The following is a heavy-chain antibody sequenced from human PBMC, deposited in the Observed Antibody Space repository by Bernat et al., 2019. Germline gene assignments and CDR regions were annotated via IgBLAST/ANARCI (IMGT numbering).Heavy chain of an antibody. V-gene: IGHV4-39*01. D-gene: IGHD2-15*01. CDR1: GRSISSSSYY. CDR3: ARRDCSGGSCYLYFDY. Sequence: QLQLQESGPGLVKPSETLSLTCTVSGRSISSSSYYWGWIRQPPGNGLEWIGSIYYSGSTYYNPSLKRRFTISVDTSKNQFSLKLRSVTADDTAVYYCARRDCSGGSCYLYFDYWGQGTLVTVSP. J-gene: IGHJ4*02. CDR2: IYYSGST.